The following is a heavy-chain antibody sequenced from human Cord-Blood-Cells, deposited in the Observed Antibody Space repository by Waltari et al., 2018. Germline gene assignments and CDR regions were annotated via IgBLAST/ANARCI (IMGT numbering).Heavy chain of an antibody. J-gene: IGHJ4*02. D-gene: IGHD1-26*01. V-gene: IGHV4-59*08. CDR2: IYYSGST. Sequence: QVQLQESGPGLVKPSETLSLTCTVSGGSISSYYWSWIRQPPGKGLEWIGYIYYSGSTNYNPSLKSRVTISVDTSKNQFSLKLSSVTAADTAVYYCVRHPPGGSYYFDYWGQGTLVTVSS. CDR1: GGSISSYY. CDR3: VRHPPGGSYYFDY.